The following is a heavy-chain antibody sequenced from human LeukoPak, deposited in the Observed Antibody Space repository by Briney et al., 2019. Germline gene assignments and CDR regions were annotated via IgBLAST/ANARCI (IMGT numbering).Heavy chain of an antibody. CDR3: ARDAYSSGWYDWFDP. V-gene: IGHV4-4*07. J-gene: IGHJ5*02. CDR2: IYTSGST. CDR1: GGSISRYY. Sequence: PSETLSLTCSVSGGSISRYYWSWIRQPAGKGLEWIGRIYTSGSTNYNPSLKGRVTMSVDTSKNQFSLKLSPVTAADMAVYYCARDAYSSGWYDWFDPWGQGTLVTVSS. D-gene: IGHD6-19*01.